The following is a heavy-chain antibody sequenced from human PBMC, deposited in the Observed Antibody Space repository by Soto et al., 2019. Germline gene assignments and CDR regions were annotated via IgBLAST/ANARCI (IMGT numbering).Heavy chain of an antibody. CDR1: GGSISSYY. CDR2: IYYSGST. V-gene: IGHV4-59*01. J-gene: IGHJ4*02. Sequence: PLEPLSLTCTVSGGSISSYYWSWIRQPPGKGLEWIGYIYYSGSTNYNPSLKSRVTISVDTSKNQFSLKLSSVTAADTAVYYCARGIAARPGQYYFDYWGQGTQVTVSS. CDR3: ARGIAARPGQYYFDY. D-gene: IGHD6-6*01.